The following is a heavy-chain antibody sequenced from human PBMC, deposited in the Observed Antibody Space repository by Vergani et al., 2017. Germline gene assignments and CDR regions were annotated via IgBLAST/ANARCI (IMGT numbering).Heavy chain of an antibody. Sequence: EVQLLESGGGLVQPGGSLRLSCAASGFTFSSYAMSWVRQAPGKGLEWVSAISGSGGSTYYAASVKGRFTIARDNSKNTLYLQMNSLRAEDTAVYYCAKDYGYNFPGFDYWGQGTLVTVSS. J-gene: IGHJ4*02. CDR3: AKDYGYNFPGFDY. V-gene: IGHV3-23*01. CDR1: GFTFSSYA. D-gene: IGHD5-24*01. CDR2: ISGSGGST.